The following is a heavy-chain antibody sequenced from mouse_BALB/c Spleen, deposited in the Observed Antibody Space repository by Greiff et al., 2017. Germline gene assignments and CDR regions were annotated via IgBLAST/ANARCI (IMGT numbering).Heavy chain of an antibody. V-gene: IGHV5-17*02. CDR3: ARSNWDGSLFAY. Sequence: EVQVVESGGGLVQPGGSRKLSCAASGFTFSSFGMHWVRQAPEKGLEWVAYISSGSSTIYYADTVKGRFTISRDNPKNTLFLQMTSLRSEDTAMYYCARSNWDGSLFAYWGQGTLVTVSA. CDR2: ISSGSSTI. J-gene: IGHJ3*01. D-gene: IGHD4-1*01. CDR1: GFTFSSFG.